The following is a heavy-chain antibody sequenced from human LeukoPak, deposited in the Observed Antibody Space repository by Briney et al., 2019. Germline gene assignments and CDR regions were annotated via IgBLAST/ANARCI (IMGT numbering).Heavy chain of an antibody. J-gene: IGHJ4*02. CDR2: IYPSDSDT. CDR1: GYNFPTYW. D-gene: IGHD3-10*01. V-gene: IGHV5-51*01. Sequence: KGGESLQTSCKSSGYNFPTYWIAWVRQLPGKGLEWMGIIYPSDSDTRYSPSFEGQVTISVVKSISTVYLQWSSLRASDTAMYYCARYYGSGAAYWGQGTLVTVSS. CDR3: ARYYGSGAAY.